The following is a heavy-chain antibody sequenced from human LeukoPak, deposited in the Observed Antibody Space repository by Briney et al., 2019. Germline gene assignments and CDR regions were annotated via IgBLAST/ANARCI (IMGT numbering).Heavy chain of an antibody. CDR1: GGSFSNYY. Sequence: SETLSLTCTVSGGSFSNYYWSWIRQPSGKGLEWIAFFSYSGSTKYSPSLKSRVTISGDTSKNQFSLQLSSVTAADTAVYYCARVGGSSSLDFDYWGQGTLVTVSS. CDR2: FSYSGST. J-gene: IGHJ4*02. CDR3: ARVGGSSSLDFDY. V-gene: IGHV4-59*01. D-gene: IGHD6-6*01.